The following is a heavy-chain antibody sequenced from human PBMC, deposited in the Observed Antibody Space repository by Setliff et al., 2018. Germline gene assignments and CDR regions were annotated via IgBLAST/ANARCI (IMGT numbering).Heavy chain of an antibody. Sequence: GGSLRLSCAASGFTFSSYSMHWVRQAPGKGLEWVSCISGSSSYIYYADSVKGRFTISRDNSKNTLYLQMNSLRAEDTAVYYCTRDQREGYFDWEVESQYYFDYWGQGTLVTVSS. CDR1: GFTFSSYS. V-gene: IGHV3-21*01. D-gene: IGHD3-9*01. J-gene: IGHJ4*02. CDR3: TRDQREGYFDWEVESQYYFDY. CDR2: ISGSSSYI.